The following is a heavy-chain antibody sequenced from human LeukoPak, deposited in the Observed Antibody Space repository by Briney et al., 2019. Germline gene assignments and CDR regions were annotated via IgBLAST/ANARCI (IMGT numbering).Heavy chain of an antibody. CDR3: ARDPVPMAGYTDY. CDR2: INPNSGGT. V-gene: IGHV1-2*02. J-gene: IGHJ4*02. D-gene: IGHD3-16*02. Sequence: GASVKVSCKASGYTCTGYYMHWVRQAPGHGLEWMGWINPNSGGTNYAQKFQGRVTMTRDTSISTAYMELSRLRSDDTAVYYCARDPVPMAGYTDYWGQGTLVTVSS. CDR1: GYTCTGYY.